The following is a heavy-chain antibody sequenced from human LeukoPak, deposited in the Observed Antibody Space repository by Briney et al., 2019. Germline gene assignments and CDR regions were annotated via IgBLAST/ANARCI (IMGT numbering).Heavy chain of an antibody. D-gene: IGHD2-15*01. CDR2: ISAGGGGA. V-gene: IGHV3-23*01. Sequence: GGSLRLSCAASGFTFSSYAMTWVRQAPGKGLEWVSSISAGGGGAYSADSVKGRFTISRDKSKNTLSLQMNILRSEDPPIYYCAKSLCSGGSCYSFDYWGQGTLVTVSS. CDR3: AKSLCSGGSCYSFDY. CDR1: GFTFSSYA. J-gene: IGHJ4*02.